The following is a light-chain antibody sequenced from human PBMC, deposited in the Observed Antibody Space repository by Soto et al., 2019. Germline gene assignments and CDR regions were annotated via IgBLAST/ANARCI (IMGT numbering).Light chain of an antibody. CDR1: SSDVGGYNY. CDR3: SSYTTSSTHWV. V-gene: IGLV2-14*01. Sequence: QSALTQPASVSGSPGQSITIACTGTSSDVGGYNYVSWYQHHPGKAPKLMIYEVSNRPSGVSNRFSGSTSGNTASLTISGLQGEDEADYYCSSYTTSSTHWVFGGGTKLTVL. CDR2: EVS. J-gene: IGLJ3*02.